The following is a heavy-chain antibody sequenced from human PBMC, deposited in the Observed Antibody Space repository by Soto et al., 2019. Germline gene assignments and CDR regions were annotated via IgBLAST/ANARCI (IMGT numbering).Heavy chain of an antibody. J-gene: IGHJ4*02. D-gene: IGHD3-3*01. V-gene: IGHV3-7*04. CDR1: GFTFSTYW. Sequence: PGGSLRLSCAASGFTFSTYWMSWVRQAPGRGLEWVANIKQDGGEEYYFDSVKGRFTISRDNAKNLLYLQMNSLRAEDTALYYCARGPRIPIFGVAVDYFDYWGQGTMVTVSS. CDR2: IKQDGGEE. CDR3: ARGPRIPIFGVAVDYFDY.